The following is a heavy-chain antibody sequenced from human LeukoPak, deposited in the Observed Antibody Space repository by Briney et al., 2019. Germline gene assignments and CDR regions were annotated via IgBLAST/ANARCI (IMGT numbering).Heavy chain of an antibody. V-gene: IGHV3-23*01. Sequence: GGSLRLSCAASGFSFSNYAMSWVRQAPGKGLECVSVISASGGSTYYADSVKGRFTISRDNSKNTLYLQMNSLRAEDTAVYYCAKADHGDYEGTFDYWGQGTLVTVSS. CDR2: ISASGGST. CDR3: AKADHGDYEGTFDY. D-gene: IGHD4-17*01. CDR1: GFSFSNYA. J-gene: IGHJ4*02.